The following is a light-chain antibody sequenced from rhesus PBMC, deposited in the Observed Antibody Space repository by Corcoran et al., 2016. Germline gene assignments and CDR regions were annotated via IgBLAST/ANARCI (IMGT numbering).Light chain of an antibody. J-gene: IGLJ1*01. CDR3: SSYTGSNTYI. CDR2: EVS. V-gene: IGLV2-32*02. Sequence: QAALTQPRSVSGSPGQSVAISCTGTSSDIGDYNYVSWYQQHPGTAPKLMIFEVSKRPSGVSDRFSGSKSDSTASLTISGLQAGDEADYYCSSYTGSNTYIFGAGTRLTVL. CDR1: SSDIGDYNY.